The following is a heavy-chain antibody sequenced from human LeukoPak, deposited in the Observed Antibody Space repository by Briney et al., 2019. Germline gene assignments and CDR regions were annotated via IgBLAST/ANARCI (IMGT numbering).Heavy chain of an antibody. D-gene: IGHD2-2*01. CDR3: ARGRDIVVVLAAFDI. J-gene: IGHJ3*02. CDR2: ISYDGSNK. V-gene: IGHV3-30*03. CDR1: GFTFSSYG. Sequence: PGRSLRLSCAASGFTFSSYGMHWVRQAPGKGLEWVAVISYDGSNKYYADSVKGRFTISRDNSKNTLYLQMNSLRAVDTAVYYCARGRDIVVVLAAFDIWGQGTMVTVSS.